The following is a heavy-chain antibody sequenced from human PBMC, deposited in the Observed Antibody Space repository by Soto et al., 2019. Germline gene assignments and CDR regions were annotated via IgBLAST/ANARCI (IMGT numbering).Heavy chain of an antibody. CDR2: ISTSGATR. D-gene: IGHD6-19*01. J-gene: IGHJ4*02. CDR1: GFTFSTDS. Sequence: EVQLVESGGGLVQPGGSLRLSCVASGFTFSTDSMNWVRQAPGKGLEWVAHISTSGATRYYADSVKGRFTISRDNAKPSLYLQMYSLRNEDTAVYYCARFFGSVFDYWGQGTLVTVPS. V-gene: IGHV3-48*02. CDR3: ARFFGSVFDY.